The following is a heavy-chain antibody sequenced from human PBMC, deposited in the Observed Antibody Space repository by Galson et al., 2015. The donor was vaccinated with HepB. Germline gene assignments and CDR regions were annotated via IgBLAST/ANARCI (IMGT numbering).Heavy chain of an antibody. J-gene: IGHJ4*02. CDR2: IGGSGGST. D-gene: IGHD2-21*01. CDR1: GFTFSSYA. CDR3: ATQPILGWGQYYFEY. Sequence: SLRLSCAASGFTFSSYAMSWVRQAPGKGLEWVSGIGGSGGSTYYADSVKGRFTISRDNSKNTVYLQMNSLRAEDTAVYFCATQPILGWGQYYFEYWGQGTLVTVSS. V-gene: IGHV3-23*01.